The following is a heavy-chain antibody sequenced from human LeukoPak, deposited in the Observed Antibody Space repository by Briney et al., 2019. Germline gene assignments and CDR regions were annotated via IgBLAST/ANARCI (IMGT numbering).Heavy chain of an antibody. V-gene: IGHV4-34*01. CDR3: ARGRYYYDSSGYYTRPYYFDY. CDR1: GGSFSGYY. CDR2: INHSGST. D-gene: IGHD3-22*01. Sequence: SETLSLTCAVSGGSFSGYYWSWIRQPPGKGLEWIGDINHSGSTNYNPCLKSRVTISVDTSKNQFSLKLSSVTAADTAVYYCARGRYYYDSSGYYTRPYYFDYWGQGTLVTVSS. J-gene: IGHJ4*02.